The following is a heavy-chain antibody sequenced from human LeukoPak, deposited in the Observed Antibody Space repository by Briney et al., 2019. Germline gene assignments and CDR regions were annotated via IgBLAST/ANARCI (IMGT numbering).Heavy chain of an antibody. Sequence: SETLSLTCTVSGGSISSSSYYWGWIRQPPGKGLEWIGSIYYSGSTYYNPSLKSRVTMSVDTSKHQFSLKLSSVTAADPAVYYCAGGGGFDIWGQGTMVTVSS. CDR3: AGGGGFDI. CDR2: IYYSGST. V-gene: IGHV4-39*01. D-gene: IGHD3-16*01. CDR1: GGSISSSSYY. J-gene: IGHJ3*02.